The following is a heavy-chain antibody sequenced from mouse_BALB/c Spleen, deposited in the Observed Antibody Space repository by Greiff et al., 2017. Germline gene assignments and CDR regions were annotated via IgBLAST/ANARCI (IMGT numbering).Heavy chain of an antibody. CDR3: ARDYGSSRFAY. CDR1: GYTFTSYW. V-gene: IGHV1-7*01. CDR2: INPSTGYT. D-gene: IGHD1-1*01. J-gene: IGHJ3*01. Sequence: QVQLKQSGAELAKPGASVKMSCKASGYTFTSYWKHWVKQRPGQGLEWIGYINPSTGYTEYNQKFKDKATLTADKSSSTAYMQLSSLTSEDSAVYYCARDYGSSRFAYWGQGTLVTVSA.